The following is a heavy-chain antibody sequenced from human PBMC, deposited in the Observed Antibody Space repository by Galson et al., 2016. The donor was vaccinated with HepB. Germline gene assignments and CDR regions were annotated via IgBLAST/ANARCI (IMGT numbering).Heavy chain of an antibody. V-gene: IGHV3-72*01. D-gene: IGHD3-10*01. CDR3: ARDFYDGSCHYMDY. CDR2: SRDKAHSYTT. Sequence: SLRLSCAASGFTFSDHYIDWVRQAPGKGLEWVGRSRDKAHSYTTEYAAPVKGRFDISRDESENSLYLQMNSLKTEDTAVYYCARDFYDGSCHYMDYWGRGTLVTVSS. CDR1: GFTFSDHY. J-gene: IGHJ4*02.